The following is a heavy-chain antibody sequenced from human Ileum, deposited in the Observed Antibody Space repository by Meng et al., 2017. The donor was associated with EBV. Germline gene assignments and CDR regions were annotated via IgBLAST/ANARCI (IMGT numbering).Heavy chain of an antibody. CDR3: ARSIVVVPAAIYY. CDR2: SYYSGST. J-gene: IGHJ4*02. Sequence: QLALTGAGQEMVRPSENLSLTCTVYCGSNSSISYYWGWIRQRPGKEREWIGSSYYSGSTYNNQSLKSRVTISVDRTKNQFSLKLSSVTAADTAVYYCARSIVVVPAAIYYWGQGTLVTVSS. CDR1: CGSNSSISYY. V-gene: IGHV4-39*01. D-gene: IGHD2-2*01.